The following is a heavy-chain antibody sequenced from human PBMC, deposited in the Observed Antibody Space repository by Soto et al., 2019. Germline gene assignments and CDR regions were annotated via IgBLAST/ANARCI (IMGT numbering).Heavy chain of an antibody. D-gene: IGHD3-10*01. J-gene: IGHJ6*02. CDR3: ARGGSSRFEPPGYYYYYYGMDV. CDR2: INHSGST. CDR1: GGSFSGYY. Sequence: QVQLQQWGAGLLKPSETLSLTCAVYGGSFSGYYWSWIRQPPGKGLEWIGEINHSGSTNYNPSLKSRVTISVDTSKNQFSLKLSSVTAADTAVYYCARGGSSRFEPPGYYYYYYGMDVWGQGTTVTVSS. V-gene: IGHV4-34*01.